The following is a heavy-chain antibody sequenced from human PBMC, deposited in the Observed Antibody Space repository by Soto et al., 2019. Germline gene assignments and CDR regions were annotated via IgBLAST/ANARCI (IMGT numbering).Heavy chain of an antibody. CDR3: ARHGRTGTPSDWFDP. V-gene: IGHV5-51*01. CDR2: IYPGDSDT. J-gene: IGHJ5*02. D-gene: IGHD1-7*01. Sequence: GESLKISCKGSGYSVTTYWIGWVRQMPGKGLEWMGIIYPGDSDTRYSPSFQGQVTISADKSISTAYLQWSSLKASDTAMYYCARHGRTGTPSDWFDPWGQGTLVTVSS. CDR1: GYSVTTYW.